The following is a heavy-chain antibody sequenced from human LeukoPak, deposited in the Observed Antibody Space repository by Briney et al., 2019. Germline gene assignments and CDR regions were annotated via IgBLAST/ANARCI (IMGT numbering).Heavy chain of an antibody. CDR1: GVSISPYY. Sequence: SETLSLTCTVSGVSISPYYWSWIRQPPGKVLEWIGYVYYSGNTNYNPCLKSGVTISVDTSKNQFSLELNSVTAADTAVYFCARLVGYSGYGQRSFDIWGQGTMVTVSS. CDR3: ARLVGYSGYGQRSFDI. J-gene: IGHJ3*02. D-gene: IGHD5-12*01. V-gene: IGHV4-59*08. CDR2: VYYSGNT.